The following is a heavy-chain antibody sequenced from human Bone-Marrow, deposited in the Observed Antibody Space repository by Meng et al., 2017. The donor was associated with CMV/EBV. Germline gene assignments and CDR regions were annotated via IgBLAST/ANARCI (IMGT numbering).Heavy chain of an antibody. CDR1: GFTFRSYS. Sequence: GGSLRLSCAASGFTFRSYSMNWVRQAPGKGLEWVSYIGGVCSYIHYADSVKGRFTISRDNADDTGYLDMTSLRAEVSGVYDCARMREEFGAQVVGAPRNKDYYGMDAWGPGTTVTVSS. CDR2: IGGVCSYI. CDR3: ARMREEFGAQVVGAPRNKDYYGMDA. V-gene: IGHV3-21*01. J-gene: IGHJ6*02. D-gene: IGHD3-10*01.